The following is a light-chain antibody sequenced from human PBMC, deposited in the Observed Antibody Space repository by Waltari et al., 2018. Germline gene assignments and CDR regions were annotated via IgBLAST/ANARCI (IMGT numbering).Light chain of an antibody. CDR1: QRIHTY. CDR2: DTS. V-gene: IGKV3-11*01. J-gene: IGKJ4*01. CDR3: QQRRNWPRT. Sequence: CRASQRIHTYLTMYQQKQCQAPRLLIYDTSNRATGISATFSGSGFGTDFTLTISSLEPEDFAVYYCQQRRNWPRTFGGGTKVEIK.